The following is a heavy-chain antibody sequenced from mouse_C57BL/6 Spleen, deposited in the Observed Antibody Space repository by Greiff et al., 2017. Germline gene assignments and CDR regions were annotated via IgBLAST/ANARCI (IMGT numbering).Heavy chain of an antibody. CDR1: GYTFTSYW. V-gene: IGHV1-53*01. D-gene: IGHD1-1*01. Sequence: QVQLQQSGTELVKPGASVKLSCKASGYTFTSYWMHWVKQRPGQGLEWIGNINPSNGGTNYNEKFKSKATLTVDKSSSTAYMQLSSLTSEDSAVYYCARSPGSSYGFAYWGQGTLVTVSA. CDR2: INPSNGGT. CDR3: ARSPGSSYGFAY. J-gene: IGHJ3*01.